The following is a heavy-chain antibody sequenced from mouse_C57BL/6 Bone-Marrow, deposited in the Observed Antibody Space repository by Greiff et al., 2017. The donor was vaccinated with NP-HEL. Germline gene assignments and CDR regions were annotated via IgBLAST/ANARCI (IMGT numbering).Heavy chain of an antibody. V-gene: IGHV1-81*01. CDR1: GYTFTSYG. D-gene: IGHD2-4*01. Sequence: QVHVKQSGVELARPGASVKLSCKASGYTFTSYGISWVKQRTGQGLEWIGEIYPRSGNTYYNEKFKGKATLTADKSSSTAYMELRSLTSEDSAVYFCARSHDYDDEDYWGQGTTLTVSS. CDR3: ARSHDYDDEDY. J-gene: IGHJ2*01. CDR2: IYPRSGNT.